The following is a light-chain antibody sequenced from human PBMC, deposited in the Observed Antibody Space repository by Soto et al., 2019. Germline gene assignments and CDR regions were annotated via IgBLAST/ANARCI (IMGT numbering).Light chain of an antibody. J-gene: IGLJ2*01. CDR3: QTWGAGIPKI. V-gene: IGLV4-69*01. CDR1: SEHRNYA. Sequence: QPVLAQSPSASASLGASVRLTCTLSSEHRNYAIAWHQQQPQKAPRYLMRLGSDGSHNNGDGIPDRFSGSRSGAECYLTISSLQSDDEADYYCQTWGAGIPKIFGGGTKLTVL. CDR2: LGSDGSH.